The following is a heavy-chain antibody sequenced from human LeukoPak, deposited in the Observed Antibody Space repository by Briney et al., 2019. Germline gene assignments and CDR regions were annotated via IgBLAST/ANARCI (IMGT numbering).Heavy chain of an antibody. J-gene: IGHJ4*02. D-gene: IGHD3-10*01. CDR2: ISAYNDDT. CDR3: ARDTALIITPGGPDY. CDR1: GYIFASYG. Sequence: ASVKVSCKASGYIFASYGISWVRQAPGQGLEWMGWISAYNDDTKYAQNLQGRVTLTTDTSTGTAYMELRSLTSDVTALYYCARDTALIITPGGPDYWGRGTLITASS. V-gene: IGHV1-18*01.